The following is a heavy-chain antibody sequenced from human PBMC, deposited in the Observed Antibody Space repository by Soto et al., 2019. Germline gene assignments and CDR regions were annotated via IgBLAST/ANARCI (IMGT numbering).Heavy chain of an antibody. D-gene: IGHD3-9*01. Sequence: EVQLVESGGGLVQPGGSLRLSCAASGFTVSSNYMSWVRQAPGKGLEWVSVIYSGGSTYYADSVKGRFTISRDNSKNTLYLQMNSLRAEDTAVYYCARATNYDILTGYDYGMDVWGQGPTVTVSS. CDR2: IYSGGST. CDR3: ARATNYDILTGYDYGMDV. CDR1: GFTVSSNY. V-gene: IGHV3-66*01. J-gene: IGHJ6*02.